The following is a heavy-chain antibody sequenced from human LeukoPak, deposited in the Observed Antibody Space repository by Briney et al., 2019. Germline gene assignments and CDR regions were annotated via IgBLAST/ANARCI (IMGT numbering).Heavy chain of an antibody. CDR3: ARDLSYNWNDGGWFDP. J-gene: IGHJ5*02. CDR1: GGSISSGGYY. D-gene: IGHD1-20*01. V-gene: IGHV4-31*03. Sequence: SETLSLTCTVSGGSISSGGYYWSWIRQHPGKGLEWIGYIYYSGSTYYNPSLKSRVTIAVDTSKNQCSLKLSSVTAADTAVYYCARDLSYNWNDGGWFDPWGQGTLVTVSS. CDR2: IYYSGST.